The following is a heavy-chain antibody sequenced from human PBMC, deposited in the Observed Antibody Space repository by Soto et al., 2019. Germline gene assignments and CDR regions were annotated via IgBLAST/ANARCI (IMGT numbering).Heavy chain of an antibody. J-gene: IGHJ4*02. Sequence: EVQLVESGGGLIQPGGSLRLSCAASGFAFSTSSMNWVRQAPGKGLEWVSYMRPNSDPIYYAGSVQGRFTISRDNARNLLYLQMNNLRDEDTAVYYCATDRDYALNNWGQGVLVTVSS. V-gene: IGHV3-48*02. CDR3: ATDRDYALNN. CDR2: MRPNSDPI. D-gene: IGHD4-17*01. CDR1: GFAFSTSS.